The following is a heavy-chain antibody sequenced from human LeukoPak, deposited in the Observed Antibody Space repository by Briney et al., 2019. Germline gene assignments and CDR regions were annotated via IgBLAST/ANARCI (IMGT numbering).Heavy chain of an antibody. CDR3: ARTRYCTNGVCPFDY. V-gene: IGHV1-2*02. D-gene: IGHD2-8*01. CDR1: GYTFTGYY. J-gene: IGHJ4*02. CDR2: INPSSGGT. Sequence: ASVKVSCKASGYTFTGYYMHWVRQAPGQGLEWMGWINPSSGGTNYAQKFQGRVTMTRDTSISTAYMELSRLRSDDTAVYYCARTRYCTNGVCPFDYWGQGTLVTVSS.